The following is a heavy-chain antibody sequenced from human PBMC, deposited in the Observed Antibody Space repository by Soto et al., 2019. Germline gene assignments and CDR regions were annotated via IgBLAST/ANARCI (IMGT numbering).Heavy chain of an antibody. J-gene: IGHJ6*02. CDR1: GGSISSGGYY. D-gene: IGHD6-13*01. CDR2: IYYSGST. CDR3: ARMAAAATGSYYYYYGMDV. V-gene: IGHV4-31*03. Sequence: SETLSLTCTVSGGSISSGGYYWSWIRQHPGKGLEWIGYIYYSGSTYYNPSLKSRVTISVDTSKNQFSLKLSSVTAADTAVYYCARMAAAATGSYYYYYGMDVWGQGTTVTVSS.